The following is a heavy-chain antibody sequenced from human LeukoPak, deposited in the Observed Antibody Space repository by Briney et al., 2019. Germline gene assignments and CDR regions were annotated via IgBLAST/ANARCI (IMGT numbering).Heavy chain of an antibody. Sequence: SETLSLTCTVSGGSISSHYWSWIRQPPGKGLEWIGYIYYSGSTNYNPSLKSRVTISVDTSKNQFSLKLSSVTAADTAVYYCARVQLWTGVDYWGQGTLVTVSS. J-gene: IGHJ4*02. CDR3: ARVQLWTGVDY. D-gene: IGHD5-18*01. V-gene: IGHV4-59*11. CDR1: GGSISSHY. CDR2: IYYSGST.